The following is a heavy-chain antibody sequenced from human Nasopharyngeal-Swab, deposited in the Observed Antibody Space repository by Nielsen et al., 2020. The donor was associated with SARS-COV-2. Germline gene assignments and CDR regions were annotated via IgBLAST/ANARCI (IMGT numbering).Heavy chain of an antibody. CDR2: ITRSGNT. V-gene: IGHV4-34*01. D-gene: IGHD2-2*01. J-gene: IGHJ6*03. CDR1: GVSFSGYH. CDR3: ARVNNGGGIVPASYSFFMDV. Sequence: SETLSLTCSLNGVSFSGYHWGWIRQSPGKRLEWIGDITRSGNTNYNPALKSRVIMSVATSKDKCSLKLTSVTAADTAIYLWARVNNGGGIVPASYSFFMDVWGKGTSVAVSS.